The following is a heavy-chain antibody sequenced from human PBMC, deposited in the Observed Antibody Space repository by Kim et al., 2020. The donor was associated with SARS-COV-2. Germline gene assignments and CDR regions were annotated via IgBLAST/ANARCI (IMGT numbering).Heavy chain of an antibody. V-gene: IGHV3-30*18. Sequence: GGSLRLSCAASGFTFSSYGMHWVRQAPGKGLEWVAVISYDGSNKYYADSVKGRFTISRDNSKNTLYLQMNSLRAEDTAVYYCAKEVAAAGSSYYDSSGYYYSYFDYWGQGTLVTVSS. CDR1: GFTFSSYG. CDR3: AKEVAAAGSSYYDSSGYYYSYFDY. D-gene: IGHD3-22*01. J-gene: IGHJ4*02. CDR2: ISYDGSNK.